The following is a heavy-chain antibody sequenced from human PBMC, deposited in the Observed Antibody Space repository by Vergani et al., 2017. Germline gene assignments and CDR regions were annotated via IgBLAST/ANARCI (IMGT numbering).Heavy chain of an antibody. CDR1: GFTFSAYW. J-gene: IGHJ6*03. D-gene: IGHD2-8*01. Sequence: EVLLVESGGGLVQPGGSLRLSCAASGFTFSAYWMNWVRQAPGKGLEWVANIKQDGSEKYYVDSVKGRFTISRDNANNLVYLQMSSVRADDTAVYYCARSGYCAHGVCYMTYYYYMVVWGKGTAVTVSS. CDR3: ARSGYCAHGVCYMTYYYYMVV. CDR2: IKQDGSEK. V-gene: IGHV3-7*01.